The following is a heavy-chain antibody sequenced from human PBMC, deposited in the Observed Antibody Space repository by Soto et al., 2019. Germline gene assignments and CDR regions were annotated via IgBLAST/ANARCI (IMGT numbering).Heavy chain of an antibody. CDR2: MNPNRGNT. CDR1: GYTFTSYD. J-gene: IGHJ6*03. V-gene: IGHV1-8*01. D-gene: IGHD2-2*01. CDR3: ARGGGCSSTSCYVGWDYYYYMDV. Sequence: QVQLVQSGAEVKKPGASVKVSCKASGYTFTSYDINWVRQATGQGLEWMGWMNPNRGNTGYAQKYKGRFSMTRKTSKSTAYMELRSLRSDDTAVYYGARGGGCSSTSCYVGWDYYYYMDVWGKGTTVTVSS.